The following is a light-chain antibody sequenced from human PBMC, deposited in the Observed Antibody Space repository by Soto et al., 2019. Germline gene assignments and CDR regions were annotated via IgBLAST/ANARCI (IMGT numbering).Light chain of an antibody. Sequence: DIQMTQSPSTLSASEGDRVTISCRASQSVSIWLAWYQQKPGRAPKLLIYKSSILESGVPSRFSGSGSGTEFTLTISSLQPDDFANYYCQQFNTSPWTFGQGTKVEIK. CDR2: KSS. V-gene: IGKV1-5*03. CDR1: QSVSIW. CDR3: QQFNTSPWT. J-gene: IGKJ1*01.